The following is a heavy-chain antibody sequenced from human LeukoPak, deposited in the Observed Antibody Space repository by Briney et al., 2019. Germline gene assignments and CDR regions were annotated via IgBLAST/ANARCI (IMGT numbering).Heavy chain of an antibody. V-gene: IGHV3-21*01. CDR1: GFTFSRYS. Sequence: GGFLRLSCAASGFTFSRYSMNWVRQAPGKGLEWVSSISSSSSYIHYADSVKGRFTISRDNAKNSLYLQMNSLRAEDTAVYYCARDVYGGNSADYFDYWGQGTLVTVSS. J-gene: IGHJ4*02. CDR2: ISSSSSYI. D-gene: IGHD4-23*01. CDR3: ARDVYGGNSADYFDY.